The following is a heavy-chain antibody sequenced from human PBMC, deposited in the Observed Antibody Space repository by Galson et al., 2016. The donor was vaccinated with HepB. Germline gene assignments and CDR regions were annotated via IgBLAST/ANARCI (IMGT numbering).Heavy chain of an antibody. Sequence: SLRLSCAASGFTVSSHYMSWVRQAPGKGLEWVSVIYSGGKTYYTDSVKGRFTISRDNFKNTLYLQMNSLRAEDTAVYYCARDREGIEAATNLGLGYYYYMDVWGKGTTVAVSS. CDR2: IYSGGKT. D-gene: IGHD6-13*01. V-gene: IGHV3-53*01. CDR3: ARDREGIEAATNLGLGYYYYMDV. CDR1: GFTVSSHY. J-gene: IGHJ6*03.